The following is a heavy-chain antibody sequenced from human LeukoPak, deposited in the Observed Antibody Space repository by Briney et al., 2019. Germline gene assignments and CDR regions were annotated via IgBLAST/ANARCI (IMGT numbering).Heavy chain of an antibody. CDR3: ARGRFLSVDWFDP. CDR1: GGSFSGYY. Sequence: SETLSLTCAVYGGSFSGYYWSWIRQPPGKGLEWIGEINHSGSTNYNPSLKSRVTISVDTSKNQFSLKLSSVTAADTAVYYCARGRFLSVDWFDPWDQGTLVTVSS. CDR2: INHSGST. V-gene: IGHV4-34*01. J-gene: IGHJ5*02. D-gene: IGHD4-23*01.